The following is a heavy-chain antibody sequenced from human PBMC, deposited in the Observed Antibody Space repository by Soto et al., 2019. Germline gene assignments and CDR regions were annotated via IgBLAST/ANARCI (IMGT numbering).Heavy chain of an antibody. CDR2: IIPIFGTA. D-gene: IGHD3-10*01. V-gene: IGHV1-69*06. CDR3: ARDYGSGSYSARGRAFDI. Sequence: SVKVSCKASGGTFSSYAISWVRQAPGQGLEWMGGIIPIFGTANYAQKFQGRVTITADKSTSTAYMELSSLRSEDTAVYYCARDYGSGSYSARGRAFDIWGQGTMVTVSS. J-gene: IGHJ3*02. CDR1: GGTFSSYA.